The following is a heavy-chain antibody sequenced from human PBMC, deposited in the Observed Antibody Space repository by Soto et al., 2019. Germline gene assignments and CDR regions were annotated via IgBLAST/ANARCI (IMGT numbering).Heavy chain of an antibody. CDR3: AKDRGVDTDIYGMDV. V-gene: IGHV3-43*01. CDR1: GFTFDDYT. J-gene: IGHJ6*02. D-gene: IGHD5-18*01. CDR2: ISWDGGST. Sequence: GGSLRLSCAASGFTFDDYTMHWVRQAPGKGLEWVSLISWDGGSTYYADSVKGRFTISRDNSKNSLYLQMNSLRTEDTALYYCAKDRGVDTDIYGMDVWGQGTTVTVSS.